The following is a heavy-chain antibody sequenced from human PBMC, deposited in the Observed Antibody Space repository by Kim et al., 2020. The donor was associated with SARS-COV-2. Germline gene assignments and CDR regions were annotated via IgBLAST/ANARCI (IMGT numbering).Heavy chain of an antibody. Sequence: SETLSLTCTVSGGSISSGTYYWSWIRQPAGKGLEWIGRIYTSGSTNYNPSLKSRVTISVDTSKNQFSLKVSSVTAADTAVYYCARDRRDYYGSGSFYYYGMDVWGQGTTVTVSS. V-gene: IGHV4-61*02. CDR1: GGSISSGTYY. CDR2: IYTSGST. J-gene: IGHJ6*02. D-gene: IGHD3-10*01. CDR3: ARDRRDYYGSGSFYYYGMDV.